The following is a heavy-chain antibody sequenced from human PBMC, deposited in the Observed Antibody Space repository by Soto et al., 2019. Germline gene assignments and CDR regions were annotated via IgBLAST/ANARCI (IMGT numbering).Heavy chain of an antibody. V-gene: IGHV3-23*01. CDR2: ISGSGGST. CDR3: AKGDVSPTPFDY. Sequence: EVQLLESGGGLVQPGGSLRLSCAASGFTFSSYAMSWVRQAPGKGLEWVSAISGSGGSTYYADSVKGRFTISRDNAKNTLDLQRNSLRAEDTAVYYCAKGDVSPTPFDYWGQGTLVTVSS. J-gene: IGHJ4*02. CDR1: GFTFSSYA.